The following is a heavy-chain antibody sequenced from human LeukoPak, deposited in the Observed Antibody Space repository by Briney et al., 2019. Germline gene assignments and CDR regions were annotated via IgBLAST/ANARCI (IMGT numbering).Heavy chain of an antibody. J-gene: IGHJ4*02. CDR1: GGTFSTYA. V-gene: IGHV1-69*05. CDR2: IIPTFGTA. D-gene: IGHD3-10*01. CDR3: ASVLWFRELLSPYLDY. Sequence: SGKVSSNASGGTFSTYAISWGRQAPGQEVEGLGRIIPTFGTANCAQKFQGRVTITTDESTSTAYMELSSLSSEDTAVYYCASVLWFRELLSPYLDYWGQGTLVTVSS.